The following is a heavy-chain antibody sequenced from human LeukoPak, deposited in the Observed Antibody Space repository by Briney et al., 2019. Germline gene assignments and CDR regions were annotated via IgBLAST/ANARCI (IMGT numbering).Heavy chain of an antibody. V-gene: IGHV3-21*01. CDR1: GFTFSSYS. D-gene: IGHD6-19*01. CDR2: ISSSSSYI. Sequence: GGSLRLSCAASGFTFSSYSMNWVRQAPGKGLEWVSSISSSSSYIYYADSVKGRFTISRDNAKNSLYLQMNSLRAEDTAVYYCARELAGDGSGCFDYWGQGTLVTVSS. CDR3: ARELAGDGSGCFDY. J-gene: IGHJ4*02.